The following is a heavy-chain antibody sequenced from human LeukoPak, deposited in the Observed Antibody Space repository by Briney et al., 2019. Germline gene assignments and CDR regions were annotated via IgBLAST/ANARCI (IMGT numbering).Heavy chain of an antibody. Sequence: SETLSLTCTVSGVSISSGGYYWSWIRQHPGKGLEWIGYIYYSGSTYYNPSLKSRVTISVDTSKNQFSLKLSSVTAADTAVYYCVRCMQQQLGFDYWGQGTLVTVSS. CDR3: VRCMQQQLGFDY. CDR1: GVSISSGGYY. D-gene: IGHD6-13*01. V-gene: IGHV4-31*03. CDR2: IYYSGST. J-gene: IGHJ4*02.